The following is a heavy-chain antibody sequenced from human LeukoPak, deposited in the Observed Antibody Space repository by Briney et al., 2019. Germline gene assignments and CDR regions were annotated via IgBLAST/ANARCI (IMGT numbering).Heavy chain of an antibody. V-gene: IGHV3-23*01. CDR3: AKDLRSIAVAGFDY. CDR1: GFTFSSYA. D-gene: IGHD6-19*01. Sequence: GGSLRLSCAASGFTFSSYAMSWVRQAPGKGLEWVSGITTGGRPYYADSVKGRFTISRDNSKNTLYLQMNSLGAEDTAVYYCAKDLRSIAVAGFDYWGQGTLVTVSS. CDR2: ITTGGRP. J-gene: IGHJ4*02.